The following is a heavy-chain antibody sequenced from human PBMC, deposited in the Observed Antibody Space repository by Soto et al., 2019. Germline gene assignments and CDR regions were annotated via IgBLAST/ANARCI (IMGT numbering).Heavy chain of an antibody. V-gene: IGHV3-9*01. J-gene: IGHJ2*01. Sequence: EVQLVESGGGLVQPGRSLRLSCAASGFTFDDYAMHWVRQAPGKGLEWVSGISWNSGSIGYADSVKGRFTISRDNAKNSLYLQMNRLRAEDTALYYCAKDMAQSIAATFDLWGRGTLVTVSS. CDR2: ISWNSGSI. CDR1: GFTFDDYA. CDR3: AKDMAQSIAATFDL. D-gene: IGHD6-6*01.